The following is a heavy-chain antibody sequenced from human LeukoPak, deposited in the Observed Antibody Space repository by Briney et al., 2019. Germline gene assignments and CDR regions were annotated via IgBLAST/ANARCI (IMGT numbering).Heavy chain of an antibody. CDR1: GFTFRNYW. CDR3: ASQGENSSNWGGDY. D-gene: IGHD6-13*01. V-gene: IGHV3-7*01. Sequence: AGGSLRLSCAASGFTFRNYWMRWVRQAPGKGLEWVANIKQDGSEKYYVDSVKGRFTISRDNAKNSLYLQMNSLRAEDSAVYYCASQGENSSNWGGDYWSQGTLVTV. J-gene: IGHJ4*02. CDR2: IKQDGSEK.